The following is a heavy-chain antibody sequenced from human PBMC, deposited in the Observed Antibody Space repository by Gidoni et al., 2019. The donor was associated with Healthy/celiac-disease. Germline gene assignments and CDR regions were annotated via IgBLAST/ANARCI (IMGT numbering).Heavy chain of an antibody. V-gene: IGHV4-39*01. Sequence: QLQLQESGPGLVKPSETLSLTCTVSGGSISSSSYYWGWIRQPPGKGLEWIGSIYYSGSTYYNPSLKSRVTISVDTSKNQFSLKLSSVTAADTAVYYCARHSKGYYDISPYYYYYYMDVWGKGTTVTVSS. D-gene: IGHD3-9*01. CDR3: ARHSKGYYDISPYYYYYYMDV. CDR2: IYYSGST. J-gene: IGHJ6*03. CDR1: GGSISSSSYY.